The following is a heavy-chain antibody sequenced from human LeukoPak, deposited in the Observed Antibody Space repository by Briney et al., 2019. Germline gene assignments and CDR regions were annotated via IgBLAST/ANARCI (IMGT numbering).Heavy chain of an antibody. CDR3: ARLFSGATPYYGLDV. Sequence: PGGSLRLSCAASGFTFNNYAMSWVRQAPGKGLEWVSAINGDGGYTYYADSVKGRFTISRDNSKNTLHLLMHSPRGEDTAVYSCARLFSGATPYYGLDVWGQGTTVTVSS. CDR1: GFTFNNYA. CDR2: INGDGGYT. D-gene: IGHD5-24*01. V-gene: IGHV3-23*01. J-gene: IGHJ6*02.